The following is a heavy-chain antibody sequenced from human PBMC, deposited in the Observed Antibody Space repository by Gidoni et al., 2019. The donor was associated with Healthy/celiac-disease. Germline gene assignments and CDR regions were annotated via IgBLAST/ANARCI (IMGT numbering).Heavy chain of an antibody. V-gene: IGHV3-23*01. Sequence: EVQLLESGGGLVQPGGSLSLSCSASGFTFSSYAMSWVRQAPGKGMEWVSAISASGGSTYYADSVKGLFTISRDNSKNTLYLQMNSLRAEDTAVYYCAKDMKNYDILTGYLSGDYWGQGTLVTVSS. J-gene: IGHJ4*02. CDR2: ISASGGST. CDR3: AKDMKNYDILTGYLSGDY. D-gene: IGHD3-9*01. CDR1: GFTFSSYA.